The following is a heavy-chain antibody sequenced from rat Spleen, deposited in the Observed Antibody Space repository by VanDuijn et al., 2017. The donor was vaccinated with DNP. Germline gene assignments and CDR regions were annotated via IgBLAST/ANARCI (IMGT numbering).Heavy chain of an antibody. J-gene: IGHJ2*01. CDR1: GFPLTKYG. CDR3: AREGYHDGSYYPYYFDY. V-gene: IGHV3-1*01. CDR2: ISYSGST. D-gene: IGHD1-12*02. Sequence: VQLKESGPGLMQPSQTLSLTCTVSGFPLTKYGVSWVRQPPGTGLEWIGHISYSGSTSYNPSLKSRISITRDTSKNQFFLQLNSVTTEDTAIYFCAREGYHDGSYYPYYFDYWGQGVMVTVSS.